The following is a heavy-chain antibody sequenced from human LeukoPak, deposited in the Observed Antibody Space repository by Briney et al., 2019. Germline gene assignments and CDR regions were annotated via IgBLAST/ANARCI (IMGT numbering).Heavy chain of an antibody. D-gene: IGHD3-22*01. CDR2: ISSSSSYI. CDR3: AKDLPGRGYYDSSGYYYDDY. V-gene: IGHV3-21*04. Sequence: GGSLRLSCAASGFTFSSYSMNWVRQAPGKGLEWVSSISSSSSYIYYADSVKGRFTISRDNSKNTLYLQMNSLRAEDTAVYYCAKDLPGRGYYDSSGYYYDDYWGQGTLVTVSS. J-gene: IGHJ4*02. CDR1: GFTFSSYS.